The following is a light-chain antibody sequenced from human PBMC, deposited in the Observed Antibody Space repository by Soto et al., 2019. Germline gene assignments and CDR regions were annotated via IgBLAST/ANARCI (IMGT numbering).Light chain of an antibody. CDR3: QERSNWPLLT. CDR2: DAS. V-gene: IGKV3-11*01. CDR1: QSVDSQ. Sequence: EIVLTQSPATLSLSPGERATLSCRASQSVDSQLSWYQQRPGQAPRLLIYDASNRATGIPARFSGSGSGTDFTLTISSLEPEDFAVYYCQERSNWPLLTFGGGTKVEIK. J-gene: IGKJ4*01.